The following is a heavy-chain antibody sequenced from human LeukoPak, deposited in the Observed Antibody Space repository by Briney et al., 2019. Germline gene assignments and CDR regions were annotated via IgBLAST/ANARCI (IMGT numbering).Heavy chain of an antibody. D-gene: IGHD5-12*01. CDR1: GFTFSDYY. V-gene: IGHV3-11*01. Sequence: GGSLRLSCAASGFTFSDYYMSWIRQAPGKGLEWVSYISSSGSTIYYADSVKGRFTISRDNAKNSLYLQMNSLRAEDTAVYYCASPSRGYSGYVQPNPDYWGQGTLVTVSS. CDR2: ISSSGSTI. CDR3: ASPSRGYSGYVQPNPDY. J-gene: IGHJ4*02.